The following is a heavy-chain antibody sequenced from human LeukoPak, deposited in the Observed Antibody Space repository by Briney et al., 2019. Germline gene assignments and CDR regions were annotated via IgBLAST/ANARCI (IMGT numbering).Heavy chain of an antibody. J-gene: IGHJ4*02. D-gene: IGHD6-13*01. Sequence: GGSLRLSCAASGFTSSNYYMSWVRQAPGKGLEWVANIKQDGSEKNYVDSVKGRFTISRDNAKNSLYLQVNSLRAEDTAVYYCARDRSSSWPFDYWGQGTLVTVSS. CDR2: IKQDGSEK. CDR1: GFTSSNYY. V-gene: IGHV3-7*01. CDR3: ARDRSSSWPFDY.